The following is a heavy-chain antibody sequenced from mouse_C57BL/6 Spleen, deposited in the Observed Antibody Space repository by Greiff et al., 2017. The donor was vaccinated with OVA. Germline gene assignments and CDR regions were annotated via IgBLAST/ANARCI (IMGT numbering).Heavy chain of an antibody. V-gene: IGHV1-59*01. D-gene: IGHD1-1*01. CDR3: ARRRGYTGNWYFDV. Sequence: QVQLQQPGAELVRPGTSVKLSCKASGYTFTSYWMHWVKQRPGQGLEWIGVIDPSDSYTNYNQKFKGKATLTVDTSSSTAYMQLSSLTSEDSAVYYCARRRGYTGNWYFDVWGTGTTVTVSS. CDR1: GYTFTSYW. CDR2: IDPSDSYT. J-gene: IGHJ1*03.